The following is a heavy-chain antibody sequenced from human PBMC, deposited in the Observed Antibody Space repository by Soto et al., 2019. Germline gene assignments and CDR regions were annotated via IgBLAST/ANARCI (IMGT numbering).Heavy chain of an antibody. CDR3: ARDGSGSYYKFGYYYYGMDV. V-gene: IGHV4-30-4*01. J-gene: IGHJ6*02. D-gene: IGHD3-10*01. Sequence: SETLSLTCTVSGGSISSGDYYWSWIRQPPGKGLEWIGYIYYSGSTYYNPSLKSRVTISVDTSKNQFSLKLSSVTAADTAVYYCARDGSGSYYKFGYYYYGMDVWGQGTTVTVSS. CDR1: GGSISSGDYY. CDR2: IYYSGST.